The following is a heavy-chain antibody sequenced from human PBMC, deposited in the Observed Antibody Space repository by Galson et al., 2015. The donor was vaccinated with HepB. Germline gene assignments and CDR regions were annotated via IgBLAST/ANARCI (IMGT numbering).Heavy chain of an antibody. CDR2: ISACNGNT. V-gene: IGHV1-18*04. CDR3: ARVYDILTGYYNNWFDP. J-gene: IGHJ5*02. CDR1: GYTFTSYG. D-gene: IGHD3-9*01. Sequence: SVKVSCKASGYTFTSYGISWVRQAPGQGLEWMGWISACNGNTNYAQKLQGRVTMTTGTSTSTAYMELRSPRSDDTAVYYCARVYDILTGYYNNWFDPWGQGTLVTVSS.